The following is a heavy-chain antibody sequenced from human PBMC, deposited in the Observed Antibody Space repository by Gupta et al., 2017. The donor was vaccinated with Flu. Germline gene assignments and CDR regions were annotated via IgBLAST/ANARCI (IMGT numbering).Heavy chain of an antibody. D-gene: IGHD6-19*01. CDR3: AAVGWSGDY. CDR2: MYYGGNT. V-gene: IGHV4-39*01. J-gene: IGHJ4*02. CDR1: GGSISSSPYK. Sequence: QLQLQESGPGLVKPSETLYLTCVVSGGSISSSPYKWAWIRQSPGEGLECIGSMYYGGNTFYKSSLKSRLTMSVDTSNNLFSLNLNSVTAADTAVYYCAAVGWSGDYWGQGALVTVSS.